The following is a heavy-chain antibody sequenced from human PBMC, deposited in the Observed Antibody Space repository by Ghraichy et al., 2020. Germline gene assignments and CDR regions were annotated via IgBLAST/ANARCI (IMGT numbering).Heavy chain of an antibody. D-gene: IGHD3-3*01. Sequence: GGELRISCAASGFTFSSYSMNWVRQAPGKGLEWVSSISSSSSYIYYADSVKGRFTISRDNAKNSLYLQMNSLRAEDTAVYYCARGFWAYYDFWSGYYYEEGFDYWGQGTLVTVSS. J-gene: IGHJ4*02. CDR3: ARGFWAYYDFWSGYYYEEGFDY. CDR2: ISSSSSYI. CDR1: GFTFSSYS. V-gene: IGHV3-21*01.